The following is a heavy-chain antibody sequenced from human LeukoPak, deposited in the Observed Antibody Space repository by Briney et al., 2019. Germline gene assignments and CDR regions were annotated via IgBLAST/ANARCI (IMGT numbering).Heavy chain of an antibody. CDR1: GFTFDDYA. CDR2: ISWNSGSI. J-gene: IGHJ4*02. D-gene: IGHD1-26*01. CDR3: AKAGGSYSGLNYFDY. V-gene: IGHV3-9*01. Sequence: GRSLRLSCAASGFTFDDYAVHWVRQAPGKGLEWVSGISWNSGSIDYADSVKGRFTISRDNAKNSLYLQLNSLRAEDSALYYCAKAGGSYSGLNYFDYWGQGTLVTVSS.